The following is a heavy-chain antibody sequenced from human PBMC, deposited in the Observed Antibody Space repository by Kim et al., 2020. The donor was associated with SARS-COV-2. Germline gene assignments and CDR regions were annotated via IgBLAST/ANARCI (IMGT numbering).Heavy chain of an antibody. CDR3: ARVRYTVTNKYYYYYGMDV. V-gene: IGHV3-21*01. D-gene: IGHD4-17*01. CDR1: GFTFSSYS. J-gene: IGHJ6*02. CDR2: ISSSSSYI. Sequence: GGSLRLSCAASGFTFSSYSMNWVRQAPGKGLEWVSSISSSSSYIYYADSVKGRFTISRDNAKNSLYLQMNSLRAEDTAVYYCARVRYTVTNKYYYYYGMDVWGQGTTVTVSS.